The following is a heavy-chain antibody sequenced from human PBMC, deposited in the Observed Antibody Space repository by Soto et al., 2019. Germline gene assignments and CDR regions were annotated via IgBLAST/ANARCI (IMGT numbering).Heavy chain of an antibody. CDR1: GYKFTNYW. D-gene: IGHD3-22*01. CDR3: ARVEYYDSSGYYSLLDV. Sequence: ESLKISCKGCGYKFTNYWIVWVRQMPGKGLEWMGIIYPGDSDTRYSPSFQGQVTISADKSISTAYLQWSSLKASDTAMYYCARVEYYDSSGYYSLLDVWGQGTTVTVSS. V-gene: IGHV5-51*01. CDR2: IYPGDSDT. J-gene: IGHJ6*02.